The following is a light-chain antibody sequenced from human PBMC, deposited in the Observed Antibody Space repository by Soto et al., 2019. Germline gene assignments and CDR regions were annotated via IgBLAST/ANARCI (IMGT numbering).Light chain of an antibody. CDR3: QSYDSSRSGYVV. V-gene: IGLV1-40*01. CDR2: GNS. J-gene: IGLJ2*01. CDR1: SSNIGAGYD. Sequence: QAVVTQPPSVSGAPGQRVTLSCTGSSSNIGAGYDVHWYQQLPGTAPKLLIYGNSNRPSGVPDRFSGSKSGTSASLAITGLQAEDEADYYCQSYDSSRSGYVVFGGGTKVTVL.